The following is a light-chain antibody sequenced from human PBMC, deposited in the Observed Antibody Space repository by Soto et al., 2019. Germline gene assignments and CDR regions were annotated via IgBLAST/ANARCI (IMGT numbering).Light chain of an antibody. Sequence: ENVLTQSPGTLSLSPGERATLSCRASQTVSSYLTWYQQRPGQAPRLLIYGASKRATGIPDRFSGSWSGTNFTLTISRRELEDFPLYYCQHYGTPPIPFGQGTQREIK. CDR1: QTVSSY. CDR3: QHYGTPPIP. CDR2: GAS. V-gene: IGKV3-20*01. J-gene: IGKJ5*01.